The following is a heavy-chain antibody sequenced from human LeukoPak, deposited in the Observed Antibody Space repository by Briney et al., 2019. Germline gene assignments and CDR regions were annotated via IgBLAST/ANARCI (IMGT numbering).Heavy chain of an antibody. J-gene: IGHJ4*02. CDR3: AKDWGYYYDSSGYHHGLVDY. Sequence: SVKVSCKASGGTFSSYAISWVRQAPGQGLEWMGGIIPIFGTANYAQKFQGRVTITADESTSTAYMELSSLRSEDTAVYYCAKDWGYYYDSSGYHHGLVDYWGQGTLVTVSS. D-gene: IGHD3-22*01. CDR2: IIPIFGTA. V-gene: IGHV1-69*13. CDR1: GGTFSSYA.